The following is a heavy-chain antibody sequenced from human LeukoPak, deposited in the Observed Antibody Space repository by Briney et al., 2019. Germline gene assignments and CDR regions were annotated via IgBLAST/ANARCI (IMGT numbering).Heavy chain of an antibody. CDR2: ISGSGSST. Sequence: GGSLRLSCAASGFTFSYYAMSWVRQAPGKGLEWVSSISGSGSSTYYADSVKGRFTISRDNSKNTLYLQMNSLRVEDTAVYYCTKDQRGYGRIVDYWGQGTLVTISS. CDR1: GFTFSYYA. J-gene: IGHJ4*02. V-gene: IGHV3-23*01. CDR3: TKDQRGYGRIVDY. D-gene: IGHD3-10*01.